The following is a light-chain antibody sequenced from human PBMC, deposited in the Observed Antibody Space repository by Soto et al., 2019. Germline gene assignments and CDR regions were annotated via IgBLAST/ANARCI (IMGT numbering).Light chain of an antibody. Sequence: DIQMTQSPSTLSASVGDRVTITCRASQSISSWLAWYQQKPGKAPKLLIYKASSLESGVPSRVSGGGSGTEFTLTISSLQPDDFATYCCQQYNSYPWTFGQGTKVEIK. CDR1: QSISSW. J-gene: IGKJ1*01. CDR3: QQYNSYPWT. CDR2: KAS. V-gene: IGKV1-5*03.